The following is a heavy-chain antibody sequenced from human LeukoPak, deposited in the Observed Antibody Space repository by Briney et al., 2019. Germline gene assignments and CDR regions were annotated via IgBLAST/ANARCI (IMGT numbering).Heavy chain of an antibody. CDR1: GFTFSSYA. D-gene: IGHD5-12*01. CDR2: ISYDGSYK. V-gene: IGHV3-30*04. J-gene: IGHJ4*02. CDR3: ARGGGYSGYDFNCFDY. Sequence: TGGSLRLSRAASGFTFSSYAMHWVRQAPGKGLEWVAVISYDGSYKYYADSVKGRFIISRDNSKNTLYLQMNSLRAEDTAVYYCARGGGYSGYDFNCFDYWGQGTLVTVSS.